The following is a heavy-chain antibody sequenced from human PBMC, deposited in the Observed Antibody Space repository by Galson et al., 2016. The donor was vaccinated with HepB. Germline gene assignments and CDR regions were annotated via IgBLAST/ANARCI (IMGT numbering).Heavy chain of an antibody. V-gene: IGHV1-18*04. J-gene: IGHJ3*02. Sequence: SVKVSCKASGYNFMSYSISWVRQAPGQGLEWMGWISAYNGNTNYAQKLQGRVTMTTDTSTNTAYMELRSLRSDDTAVYYCARVLSGISYIYAFDIWGQGTMVTVSS. CDR3: ARVLSGISYIYAFDI. CDR2: ISAYNGNT. D-gene: IGHD3-3*01. CDR1: GYNFMSYS.